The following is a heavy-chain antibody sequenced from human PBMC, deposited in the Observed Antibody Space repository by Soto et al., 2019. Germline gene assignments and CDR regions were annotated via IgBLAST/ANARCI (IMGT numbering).Heavy chain of an antibody. Sequence: PGGSLRLSCAASGFTFSSYGMHWVRQAPGKGLEWVAVISYDGSNKYYADSVKGRFTISRDTSKNQVVLTMTNMDPVDTATYYCAHSWELLYGMDVWGQGTTVTVSS. J-gene: IGHJ6*02. CDR3: AHSWELLYGMDV. CDR1: GFTFSSYG. CDR2: ISYDGSNK. V-gene: IGHV3-30*03. D-gene: IGHD1-26*01.